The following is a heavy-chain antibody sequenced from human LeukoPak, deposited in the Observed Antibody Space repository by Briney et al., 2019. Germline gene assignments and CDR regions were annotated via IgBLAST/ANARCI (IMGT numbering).Heavy chain of an antibody. Sequence: SETLSLTCTVSGGSITRYYWNCIREPPGKGLEWMGYIPDSGSSNYTPPLKRRVTISLDTSKNQFSLKLTSATAADTAVYYCARQAYLSGYFALDYWGQGSL. CDR3: ARQAYLSGYFALDY. D-gene: IGHD3-9*01. J-gene: IGHJ4*02. V-gene: IGHV4-59*08. CDR1: GGSITRYY. CDR2: IPDSGSS.